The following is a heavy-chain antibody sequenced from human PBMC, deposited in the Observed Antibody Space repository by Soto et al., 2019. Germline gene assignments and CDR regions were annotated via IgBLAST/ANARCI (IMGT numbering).Heavy chain of an antibody. CDR1: GGSISSYY. Sequence: PSETLSLTCTVSGGSISSYYWSWIRQPPGKGLEWIGYIYYSGSTNYNPSLKSRVTISVDTSKNQFSLKLSSVTAADTAVYYCARAPVPLYETSWSYIYSRAQRTPLTVSA. CDR2: IYYSGST. CDR3: ARAPVPLYETSWSYIYS. J-gene: IGHJ5*01. D-gene: IGHD2-2*01. V-gene: IGHV4-59*01.